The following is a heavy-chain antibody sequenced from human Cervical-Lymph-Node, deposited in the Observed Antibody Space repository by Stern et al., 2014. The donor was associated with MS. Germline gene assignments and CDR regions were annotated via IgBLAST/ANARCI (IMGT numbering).Heavy chain of an antibody. CDR2: IYPGDSDV. J-gene: IGHJ4*02. CDR1: GYRFINNW. D-gene: IGHD2-21*01. CDR3: ARWSVACDS. Sequence: EMQLVESGAEVRKPGASLKISCKTSGYRFINNWIAWVRQVPGKGLEWIGIIYPGDSDVRYSPSFQGHVTISVDKSISTAYLQWSSLKASDTAVYYCARWSVACDSWGQGALITVSS. V-gene: IGHV5-51*03.